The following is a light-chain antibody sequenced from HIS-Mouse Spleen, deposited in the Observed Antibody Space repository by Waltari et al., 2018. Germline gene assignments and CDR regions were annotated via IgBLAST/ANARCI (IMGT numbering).Light chain of an antibody. J-gene: IGLJ3*02. Sequence: QSALTQPASVSGSPGQSITISCTGTSSDVGSYNLVSWYQQHPGKAPKLMIYEGSKRPSGVSNRFSGSNSGNTASLTISGLQAADEADYYCCSYAGSSTWVFGGGTKLTVL. V-gene: IGLV2-23*01. CDR2: EGS. CDR1: SSDVGSYNL. CDR3: CSYAGSSTWV.